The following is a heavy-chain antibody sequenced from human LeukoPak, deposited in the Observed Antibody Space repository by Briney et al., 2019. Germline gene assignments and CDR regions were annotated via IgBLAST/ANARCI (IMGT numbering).Heavy chain of an antibody. CDR3: AKRGDRQHLAGYYFDY. V-gene: IGHV3-23*01. D-gene: IGHD6-13*01. CDR2: ISGSGGST. Sequence: GGSLRLSCAASGFTFNNYAMSWVRQAPGKGLEWVSAISGSGGSTYYADSVKGRFTISRDNSKNTLYLQMNSLRAEDTAVYYCAKRGDRQHLAGYYFDYWGQGTLVTVSS. CDR1: GFTFNNYA. J-gene: IGHJ4*02.